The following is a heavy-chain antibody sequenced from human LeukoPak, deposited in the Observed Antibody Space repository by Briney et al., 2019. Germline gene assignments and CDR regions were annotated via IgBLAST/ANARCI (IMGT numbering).Heavy chain of an antibody. CDR1: GGSISSYY. D-gene: IGHD2-15*01. CDR3: ASSRRVAYYFDY. Sequence: SETLSLTCTVSGGSISSYYWSWIRQPPGKGLEWIGYIYTSGSTNYNPSLKSRVTISVDTSKNQFSLKLSSVTAADTAVYYCASSRRVAYYFDYWGQGTLVTVSS. CDR2: IYTSGST. J-gene: IGHJ4*02. V-gene: IGHV4-4*09.